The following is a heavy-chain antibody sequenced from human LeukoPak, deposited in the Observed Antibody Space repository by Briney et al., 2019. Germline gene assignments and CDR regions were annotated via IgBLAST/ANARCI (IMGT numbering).Heavy chain of an antibody. CDR2: IYPGDSDT. CDR1: GYSFTSYW. CDR3: VRNLATRSENDY. V-gene: IGHV5-51*01. D-gene: IGHD5-12*01. J-gene: IGHJ4*02. Sequence: PGEALKISCKGSGYSFTSYWIGWVRQMPGKGLEGLGIIYPGDSDTRYSPSFQGQATISAEKSISTAYLQWSSLKASDTAMYYCVRNLATRSENDYWGQGTLVTVSS.